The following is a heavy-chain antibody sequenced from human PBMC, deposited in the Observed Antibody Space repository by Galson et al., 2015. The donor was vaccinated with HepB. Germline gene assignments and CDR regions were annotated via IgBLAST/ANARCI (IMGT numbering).Heavy chain of an antibody. CDR1: GASIPSSNYY. Sequence: ETLFLTCTVSGASIPSSNYYWGWTRQPPGKGREWIGSIHYSGSTYYNPTLQSRVSLSVDTSKNQFSLQLDSVTPADAALYDCARDPSCWSNWFDPWGQGTLVTVSS. CDR3: ARDPSCWSNWFDP. CDR2: IHYSGST. V-gene: IGHV4-39*07. D-gene: IGHD6-19*01. J-gene: IGHJ5*02.